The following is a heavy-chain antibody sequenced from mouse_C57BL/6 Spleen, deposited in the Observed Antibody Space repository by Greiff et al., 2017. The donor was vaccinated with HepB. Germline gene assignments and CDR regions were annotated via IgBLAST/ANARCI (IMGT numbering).Heavy chain of an antibody. V-gene: IGHV1-15*01. Sequence: QVQLKESGAELVRPGASVTLSCKASGYTFPDYEMHWVKQTPVHGLEWIGAIDPETGGTAYNQKFKGKAILTADKSSSTAYMELRSLTSEDSAVYYCTREEITTVVATRFDYWGQGTTLTVSS. CDR1: GYTFPDYE. D-gene: IGHD1-1*01. CDR2: IDPETGGT. J-gene: IGHJ2*01. CDR3: TREEITTVVATRFDY.